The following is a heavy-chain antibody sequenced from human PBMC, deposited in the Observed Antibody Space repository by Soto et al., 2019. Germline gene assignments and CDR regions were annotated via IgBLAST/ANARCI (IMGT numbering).Heavy chain of an antibody. CDR3: ARGYSGGYYYAMDV. V-gene: IGHV1-69*01. Sequence: QVQLVQSGAEVKKPGSSVRVSCQASGGTFTTYAFNWVRQAPGQGLEWMGGIIPMYNKPNYAPNFLGRVTISADPSTSTAYMELTTRRSEDTAVYFCARGYSGGYYYAMDVWGQGTTVTVS. J-gene: IGHJ6*02. CDR2: IIPMYNKP. CDR1: GGTFTTYA. D-gene: IGHD4-4*01.